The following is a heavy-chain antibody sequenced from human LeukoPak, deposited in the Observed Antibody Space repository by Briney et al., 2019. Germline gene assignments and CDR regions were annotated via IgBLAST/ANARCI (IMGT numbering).Heavy chain of an antibody. CDR2: IYYSGST. CDR1: GGSISSYY. V-gene: IGHV4-59*01. CDR3: ARERPGLGMDV. J-gene: IGHJ6*02. D-gene: IGHD2-2*01. Sequence: SETLSLTCTVSGGSISSYYWSWIRQPPGKGLEWVGYIYYSGSTNYNPSLKSRVTISVDTSKNQFSLKLSSVTAADTAVYYCARERPGLGMDVWGQGTTVTVSS.